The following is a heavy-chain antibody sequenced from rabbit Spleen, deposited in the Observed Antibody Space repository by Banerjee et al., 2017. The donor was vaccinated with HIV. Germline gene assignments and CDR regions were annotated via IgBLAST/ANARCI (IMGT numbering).Heavy chain of an antibody. Sequence: QEQLVESGGGLVHPAGSLKLSCTASGFSFSNKAVMCWVRQAPGKGLQWIACINAVTGKAVYATWAKGRFTITRTSSTTVTLRMTSLTAADRAEYFCARDLVGVIGWNFNLWGPGTLVTVS. CDR1: GFSFSNKAV. V-gene: IGHV1S45*01. CDR2: INAVTGKA. CDR3: ARDLVGVIGWNFNL. J-gene: IGHJ4*01. D-gene: IGHD1-1*01.